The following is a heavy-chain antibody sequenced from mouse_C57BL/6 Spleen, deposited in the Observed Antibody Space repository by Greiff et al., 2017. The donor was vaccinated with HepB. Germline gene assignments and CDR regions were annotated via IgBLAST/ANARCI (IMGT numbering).Heavy chain of an antibody. V-gene: IGHV14-4*01. D-gene: IGHD1-1*01. CDR2: IDPENGDT. J-gene: IGHJ4*01. CDR3: TTIPTVAYYAMDY. Sequence: VQLQQSGAELVRPGASVKLSCTASGFNIKDDYMHWVKQRPEQGLEWIGWIDPENGDTEYASKFQGKATITADTSSNTAYLQLSSLTSEDTAVYYCTTIPTVAYYAMDYWGQGTSVTVSS. CDR1: GFNIKDDY.